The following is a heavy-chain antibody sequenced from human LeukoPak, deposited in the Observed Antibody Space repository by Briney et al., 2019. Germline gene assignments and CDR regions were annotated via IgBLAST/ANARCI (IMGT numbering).Heavy chain of an antibody. V-gene: IGHV3-30*04. CDR1: GFTFSSYA. J-gene: IGHJ5*02. CDR2: ISYDGSNK. CDR3: ARDSGGCSSTSCYRGDWFDP. D-gene: IGHD2-2*02. Sequence: GRSLRLSCAASGFTFSSYAMHRVRQAPGKGLEWVAVISYDGSNKYYADSVKGRFTISRDNSKNTLYLQMNSLRAEDTAVYYCARDSGGCSSTSCYRGDWFDPWGQGTLVTVSS.